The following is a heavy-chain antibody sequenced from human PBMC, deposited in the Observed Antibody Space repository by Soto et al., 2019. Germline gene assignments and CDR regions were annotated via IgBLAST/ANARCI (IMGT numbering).Heavy chain of an antibody. Sequence: QVQLVQSGAEVKKPGSSVKISCTASGVTFHNYTFTWVRRAPGQGLEWMGRVIPLLDASNYADKFQDRVTITADRATSTAYMELSGMKSEDSAIYYCASGKSQMTQDRMGFYYYMEVWGKGTTVTVSS. CDR2: VIPLLDAS. V-gene: IGHV1-69*08. D-gene: IGHD2-15*01. J-gene: IGHJ6*03. CDR1: GVTFHNYT. CDR3: ASGKSQMTQDRMGFYYYMEV.